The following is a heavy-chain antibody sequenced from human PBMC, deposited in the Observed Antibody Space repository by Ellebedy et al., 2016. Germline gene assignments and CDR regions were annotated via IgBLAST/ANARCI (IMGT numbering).Heavy chain of an antibody. CDR3: ARLESIRPSAPIDY. V-gene: IGHV3-11*06. Sequence: GESLKISXAASGFTFSDYYMTWIRQAPGKGLEWVSYISSSSTYTNYADSVKGRFTISRDNAKNSLYLQMKSLRAEDTAVYYCARLESIRPSAPIDYWGQGTLVTVSS. CDR1: GFTFSDYY. CDR2: ISSSSTYT. J-gene: IGHJ4*02. D-gene: IGHD1-1*01.